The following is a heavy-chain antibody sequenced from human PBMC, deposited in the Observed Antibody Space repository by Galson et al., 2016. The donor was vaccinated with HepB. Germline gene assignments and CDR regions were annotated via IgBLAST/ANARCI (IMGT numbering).Heavy chain of an antibody. CDR3: ARDGSVDWSGYHMRHYGLDV. Sequence: SVKVSCKASGYTFTSYGISWVRQAPGQGLEWMGWINVYNDNTKYADKFQGRITVTTDTSTDTAYMELKSLRSDDTAVYYCARDGSVDWSGYHMRHYGLDVWGQGTTVTVSS. D-gene: IGHD3-3*01. CDR1: GYTFTSYG. V-gene: IGHV1-18*01. CDR2: INVYNDNT. J-gene: IGHJ6*02.